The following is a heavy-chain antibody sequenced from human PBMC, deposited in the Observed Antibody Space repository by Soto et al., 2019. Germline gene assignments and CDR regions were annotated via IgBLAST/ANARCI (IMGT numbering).Heavy chain of an antibody. CDR3: ARRSSGWYFDY. Sequence: EVQLLESGGGLVQPGGSLRLSCAASGFTFSSYAMNWVRQASGKGLEWVSVISGSGGSTYYADSVKGRFTISRVNSKNTLYLQMNSLRAEDTAVYYCARRSSGWYFDYWGQGTLVTVSS. D-gene: IGHD6-19*01. V-gene: IGHV3-23*01. CDR2: ISGSGGST. J-gene: IGHJ4*02. CDR1: GFTFSSYA.